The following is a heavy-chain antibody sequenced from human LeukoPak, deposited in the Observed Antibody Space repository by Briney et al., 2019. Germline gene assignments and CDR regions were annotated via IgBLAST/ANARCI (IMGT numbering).Heavy chain of an antibody. Sequence: GGSLRLSCAASGFTFSSYGMHWVRQAPGKGLEWVAVISYDGSNKYYADSVKGRFTTSTDNSKNTLYLQMNSLRAEDTAVYYCAKDLVLERWPQLVSNYYYYYGMDVWGQGTTVTVSS. J-gene: IGHJ6*02. V-gene: IGHV3-30*18. CDR3: AKDLVLERWPQLVSNYYYYYGMDV. D-gene: IGHD6-13*01. CDR2: ISYDGSNK. CDR1: GFTFSSYG.